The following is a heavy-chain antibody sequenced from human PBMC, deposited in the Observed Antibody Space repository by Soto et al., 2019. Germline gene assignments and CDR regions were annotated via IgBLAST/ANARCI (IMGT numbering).Heavy chain of an antibody. CDR3: AKWQGEVGATTYYGMDV. J-gene: IGHJ6*02. V-gene: IGHV3-53*01. CDR1: GFTVSSNY. Sequence: GGSLRLSCAASGFTVSSNYMSWVRQAPGKGLEWVSVSCSGGSTYYADSVKGRFTISRDNSKNTLYLQMNSLRAEDTAVYYCAKWQGEVGATTYYGMDVWGQGTTVTVSS. D-gene: IGHD1-26*01. CDR2: SCSGGST.